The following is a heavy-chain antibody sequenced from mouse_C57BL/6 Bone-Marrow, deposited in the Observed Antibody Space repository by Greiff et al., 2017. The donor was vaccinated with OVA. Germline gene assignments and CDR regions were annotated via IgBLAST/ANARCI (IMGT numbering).Heavy chain of an antibody. CDR3: TRLLDAMDY. Sequence: EVQLEESGEGLVKPGGSLKLSCAASGFTFSSYAMSWVRQTPGKRLEWVAYISSGGDYIYYADTVKGRFTIARDNARNTLYLQMSSLKSEDTAMYYCTRLLDAMDYWGQGTSVTVSS. V-gene: IGHV5-9-1*02. J-gene: IGHJ4*01. CDR1: GFTFSSYA. CDR2: ISSGGDYI. D-gene: IGHD1-1*01.